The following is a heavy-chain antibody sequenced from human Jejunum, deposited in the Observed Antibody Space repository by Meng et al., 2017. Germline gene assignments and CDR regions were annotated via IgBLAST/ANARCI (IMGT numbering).Heavy chain of an antibody. CDR2: INTDNRKP. J-gene: IGHJ4*02. CDR3: ARGGVGSCTGGSCSFEY. V-gene: IGHV7-4-1*01. Sequence: QVQLVPSGSELNEPGAAVEVSWQSSGHSIQAFGINLVRQAPGQGPEWMGWINTDNRKPHYGQAFTERFVFSLYTSIHTAYLQIGSLKDVDTHFYYCARGGVGSCTGGSCSFEYWGQGTLVTVSS. CDR1: GHSIQAFG. D-gene: IGHD2-15*01.